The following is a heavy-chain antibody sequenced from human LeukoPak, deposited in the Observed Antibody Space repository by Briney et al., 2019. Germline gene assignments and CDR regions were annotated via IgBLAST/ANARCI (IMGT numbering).Heavy chain of an antibody. J-gene: IGHJ4*02. CDR2: INPNSGGT. D-gene: IGHD3-3*01. CDR3: ARDHQSYDFWSGYTTIFDY. CDR1: GYTFTGYY. Sequence: ASVKVSCKASGYTFTGYYMHWVRQAPGQGLEWMGWINPNSGGTNYAQKLQGRVTMTTDTSTSTAYMELRSLRSDDTAVYYCARDHQSYDFWSGYTTIFDYWGQGTLVTVSS. V-gene: IGHV1-2*02.